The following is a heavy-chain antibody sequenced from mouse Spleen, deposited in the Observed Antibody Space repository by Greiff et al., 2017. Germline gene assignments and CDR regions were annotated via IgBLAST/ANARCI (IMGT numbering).Heavy chain of an antibody. CDR1: GFTFSSYA. J-gene: IGHJ2*01. CDR2: ISSGGGNT. Sequence: EVKLVESGGGLVKLGGSLKLSCAASGFTFSSYAMSWVRQTPEKRPEWVATISSGGGNTYYPDRVKGGFTMSRDNAKNTLYLQMRSLKSEDTARYDWARQSRAVYCLDYWGQGTTLAVAS. V-gene: IGHV5-9*04. D-gene: IGHD3-3*01. CDR3: ARQSRAVYCLDY.